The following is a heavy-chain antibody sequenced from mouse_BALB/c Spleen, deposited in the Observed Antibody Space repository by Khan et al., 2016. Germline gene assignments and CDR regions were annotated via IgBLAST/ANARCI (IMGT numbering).Heavy chain of an antibody. J-gene: IGHJ4*01. CDR2: ISYSGST. D-gene: IGHD1-1*01. CDR1: GYSITSDYA. CDR3: AFITTVVAMDY. V-gene: IGHV3-2*02. Sequence: EVELVESGPGLVKPSQSLSLTCTVTGYSITSDYAWNWIRQFPGNKLEWMGYISYSGSTSYNPSLKSRISITRDTSKNQFFLQLNSVTTEDTATYYCAFITTVVAMDYWGQGTSVTVSS.